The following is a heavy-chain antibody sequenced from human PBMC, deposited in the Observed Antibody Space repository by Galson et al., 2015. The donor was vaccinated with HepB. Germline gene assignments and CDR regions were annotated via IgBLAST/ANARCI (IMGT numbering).Heavy chain of an antibody. D-gene: IGHD1-26*01. CDR3: ARAVVGYYTGTYYFDY. Sequence: SLRLSCAVSGFTFSSYAMSWVRQAPGKGLEWVSSISGSGTGTYYAESVKGRFTVARDDSKNTLYLQMNNLRAADTALYFCARAVVGYYTGTYYFDYWGQGTLVTVSS. CDR1: GFTFSSYA. V-gene: IGHV3-23*01. J-gene: IGHJ4*02. CDR2: ISGSGTGT.